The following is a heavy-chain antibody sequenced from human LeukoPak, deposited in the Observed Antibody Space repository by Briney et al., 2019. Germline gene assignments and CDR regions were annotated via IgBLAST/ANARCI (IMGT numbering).Heavy chain of an antibody. V-gene: IGHV1-69*04. J-gene: IGHJ5*02. Sequence: GASVKVSCKASGGTFSSYAISWVRQAPGQGLEWMGRIIPILGIANYAQKFQGRVTVTADKSTSTAYMELSSLRSEDTAVYYCAREDGSGSYYILNWFDPWGQGTLVTVSS. D-gene: IGHD3-10*01. CDR2: IIPILGIA. CDR1: GGTFSSYA. CDR3: AREDGSGSYYILNWFDP.